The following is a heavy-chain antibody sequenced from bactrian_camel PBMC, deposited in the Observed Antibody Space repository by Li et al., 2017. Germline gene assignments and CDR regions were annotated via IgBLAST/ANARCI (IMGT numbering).Heavy chain of an antibody. V-gene: IGHV3S53*01. D-gene: IGHD2*01. CDR2: ITTDDIA. CDR1: GVIFSCGV. Sequence: VQLVESGGGSVQAGGSLKLSCEVSGVIFSCGVGWYRQSPGKERELVSSITTDDIATYEDSVKGRFTISQDNAKNTLYLQMNNLKTEDTAVYYCAADLGIADYCSGDYSVLGQGTQVTVS. J-gene: IGHJ4*01.